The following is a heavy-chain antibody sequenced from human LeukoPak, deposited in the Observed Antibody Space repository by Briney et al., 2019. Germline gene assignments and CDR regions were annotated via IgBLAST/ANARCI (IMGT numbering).Heavy chain of an antibody. CDR3: ARDAPPDYYDSSFAFDI. V-gene: IGHV3-7*01. CDR2: IKQDGSEK. CDR1: GFTFSSYW. Sequence: GGSLRLARAASGFTFSSYWMSWVRQAPGKGLEWVANIKQDGSEKYYGDSGKGRFTISRDNAKNSLYLQMNSLRAEDTAVYYCARDAPPDYYDSSFAFDIWGQGTMVTVSS. D-gene: IGHD3-22*01. J-gene: IGHJ3*02.